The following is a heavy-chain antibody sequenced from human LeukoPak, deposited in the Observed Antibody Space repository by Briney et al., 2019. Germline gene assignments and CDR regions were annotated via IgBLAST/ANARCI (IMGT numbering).Heavy chain of an antibody. V-gene: IGHV3-73*01. J-gene: IGHJ4*03. Sequence: GGSLTLPCAASGFTFSGSAIHWVRQSSGKGLEWVGRIRSKAKSYATAYAASVKGRFTISRDDSKNTAYLQMNSLKTEDTAVYYCTRHSYGDYAAFDYWGHGTLVTVSS. CDR1: GFTFSGSA. CDR3: TRHSYGDYAAFDY. CDR2: IRSKAKSYAT. D-gene: IGHD4-17*01.